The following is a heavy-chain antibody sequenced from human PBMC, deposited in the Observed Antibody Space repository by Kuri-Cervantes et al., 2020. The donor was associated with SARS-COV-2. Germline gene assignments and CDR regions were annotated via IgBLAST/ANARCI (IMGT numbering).Heavy chain of an antibody. CDR2: IIPIFGTA. CDR1: GGTFSSYA. CDR3: ARARTWDYYYYYMDV. Sequence: SVKVSCKASGGTFSSYAISWVRQAPGQGLEWMGRIIPIFGTANYAQKFQGRVTITADKSTSTAYMELSSLRSEDTAVYYCARARTWDYYYYYMDVWGKGNTVNVAS. V-gene: IGHV1-69*06. D-gene: IGHD2-2*01. J-gene: IGHJ6*03.